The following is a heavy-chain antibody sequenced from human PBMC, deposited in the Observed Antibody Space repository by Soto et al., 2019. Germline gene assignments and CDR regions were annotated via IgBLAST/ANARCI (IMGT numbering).Heavy chain of an antibody. Sequence: VQLSESGGGLVQPGGSLRLSCAASGFTFSSSAMSWVRQAPGKGLEWVSTFRESGGTTHYADSVKGRFTISRDTSKNILYVQLNSLRAEDTDIYYCAKDAHGAIISTTHDSWGQGTLVTVSS. J-gene: IGHJ4*02. CDR2: FRESGGTT. CDR1: GFTFSSSA. CDR3: AKDAHGAIISTTHDS. V-gene: IGHV3-23*01. D-gene: IGHD2-2*01.